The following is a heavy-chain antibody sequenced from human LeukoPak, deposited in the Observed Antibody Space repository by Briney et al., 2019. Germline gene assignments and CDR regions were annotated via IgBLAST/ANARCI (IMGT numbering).Heavy chain of an antibody. CDR1: GFTFRSYW. V-gene: IGHV3-7*01. CDR3: ARKGEVTAPTKNAFDT. CDR2: IKQDGSEI. J-gene: IGHJ3*02. D-gene: IGHD2-21*02. Sequence: PGGSLRLSCAASGFTFRSYWMSWVRQAPGKGLEWVANIKQDGSEIYYVDSVKGRFTISRDNAKNSLYLQMNSLRAEDTALYFCARKGEVTAPTKNAFDTWGQGTMVTVSS.